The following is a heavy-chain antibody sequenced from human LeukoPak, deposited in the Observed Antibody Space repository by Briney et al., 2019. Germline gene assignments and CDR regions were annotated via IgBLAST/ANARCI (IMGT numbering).Heavy chain of an antibody. J-gene: IGHJ5*02. Sequence: GASVKVSCKASGYTFTGYYMHWVRQAPERGLEWMGWINPNSGGTNYAQKFQGRVTMTRDTSISTAYMELSRLRSDDTAVYYCARGGSSWVIENWFDPWGQGTLVTVSS. D-gene: IGHD6-13*01. CDR2: INPNSGGT. CDR3: ARGGSSWVIENWFDP. V-gene: IGHV1-2*02. CDR1: GYTFTGYY.